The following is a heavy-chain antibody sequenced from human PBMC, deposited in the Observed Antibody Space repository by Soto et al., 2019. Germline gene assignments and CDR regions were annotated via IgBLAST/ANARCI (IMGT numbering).Heavy chain of an antibody. CDR3: AKVGEADYYDSSGYYSNSHYYGMDV. CDR1: GFTFSSYA. D-gene: IGHD3-22*01. J-gene: IGHJ6*02. CDR2: ISGSGGST. Sequence: EVQLLESGGGLVQPGGSLRLSCAASGFTFSSYAMSWVRQAPGKGLEWVSAISGSGGSTYYADSVKGRFTISRDNSKNTLYLQMNSLRAEDTAVYYCAKVGEADYYDSSGYYSNSHYYGMDVWGQGTTVTVSS. V-gene: IGHV3-23*01.